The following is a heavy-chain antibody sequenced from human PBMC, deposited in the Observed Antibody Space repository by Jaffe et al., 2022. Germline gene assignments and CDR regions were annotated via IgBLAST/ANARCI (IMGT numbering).Heavy chain of an antibody. Sequence: QVQLQQWGAGLLKPSETLSLTCAVYGGSFSGYYWSWIRQPPGKGLEWIGEINHSGSTNYNPSLKSRVTISVDTSKNQFSLKLSSVTAADTAVYYCARVRIQLWYYYYYYMDVWGKGTTVTVSS. D-gene: IGHD5-18*01. CDR2: INHSGST. V-gene: IGHV4-34*01. CDR3: ARVRIQLWYYYYYYMDV. J-gene: IGHJ6*03. CDR1: GGSFSGYY.